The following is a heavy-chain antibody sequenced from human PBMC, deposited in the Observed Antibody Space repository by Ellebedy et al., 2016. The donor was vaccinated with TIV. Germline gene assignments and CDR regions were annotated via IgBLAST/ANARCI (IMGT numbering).Heavy chain of an antibody. D-gene: IGHD3-10*01. Sequence: AASVKVSCKAYDNSFTRFGFTWVRQAPGQGLEWMGWISAYNGNTKYAQMFQDRFTMTTDTSTKTVYMELRSLRSDDTALYYCARTHYRFGIMDYLDYWGQGTLVTVSS. CDR2: ISAYNGNT. CDR3: ARTHYRFGIMDYLDY. J-gene: IGHJ4*02. V-gene: IGHV1-18*04. CDR1: DNSFTRFG.